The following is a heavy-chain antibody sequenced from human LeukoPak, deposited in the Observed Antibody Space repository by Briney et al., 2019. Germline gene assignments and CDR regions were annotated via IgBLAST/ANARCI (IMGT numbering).Heavy chain of an antibody. CDR1: GFTFITYW. J-gene: IGHJ6*02. CDR3: ARDTNFWSGSYFDYGLDV. V-gene: IGHV3-7*05. D-gene: IGHD3-3*01. CDR2: VKQDGSEK. Sequence: GGSLSLSCAASGFTFITYWMSWVRQAPGKGLEWVVNVKQDGSEKYYVDSVKGRFTISRDNAKNSLYLQMNSLRAEDTAVYYCARDTNFWSGSYFDYGLDVWGQGTTVTVSS.